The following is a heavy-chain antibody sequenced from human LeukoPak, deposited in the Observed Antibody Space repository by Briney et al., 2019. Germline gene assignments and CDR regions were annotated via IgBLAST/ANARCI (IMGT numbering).Heavy chain of an antibody. CDR3: ARGIYGGNSEVDY. V-gene: IGHV4-59*01. CDR2: IYYSGST. D-gene: IGHD4-23*01. CDR1: GGSISSYY. J-gene: IGHJ4*02. Sequence: SETLSLTCTVSGGSISSYYWSWIRQPPGKGLEWIGYIYYSGSTNYNPSLKSRVTISVDTSKNQFSLKLSSVTAADTAVYYCARGIYGGNSEVDYWGQGTLVTVSS.